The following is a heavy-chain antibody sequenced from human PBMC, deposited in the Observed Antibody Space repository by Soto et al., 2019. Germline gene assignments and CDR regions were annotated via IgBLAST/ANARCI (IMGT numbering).Heavy chain of an antibody. CDR3: ARDPIRITITPDAFDI. CDR1: GFTFSSYS. D-gene: IGHD3-10*01. V-gene: IGHV3-21*01. Sequence: GGSLRLSCAASGFTFSSYSMNWVRQAPGKGLEWVSSISSSSSYIYYADSVKGRFTTSRNNAKNSLYLQRNSLRAEDTAVYYCARDPIRITITPDAFDIWGQGTMVTVSS. J-gene: IGHJ3*02. CDR2: ISSSSSYI.